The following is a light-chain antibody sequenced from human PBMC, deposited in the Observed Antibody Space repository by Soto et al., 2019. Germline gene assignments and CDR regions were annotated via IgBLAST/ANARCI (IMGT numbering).Light chain of an antibody. CDR3: QQYNNWPRAT. J-gene: IGKJ4*01. CDR1: ESVNGN. V-gene: IGKV3-15*01. CDR2: RTS. Sequence: EILMTQSPATLSVSPGETATLSCRASESVNGNLAWYQQKPGQAPRLLMFRTSIRATGFPARFSGSGSGTEFNLTISSLQSEDFAVYYCQQYNNWPRATFGGGTKVDIK.